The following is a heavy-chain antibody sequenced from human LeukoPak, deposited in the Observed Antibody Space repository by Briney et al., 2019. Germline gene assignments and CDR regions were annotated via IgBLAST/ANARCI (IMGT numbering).Heavy chain of an antibody. V-gene: IGHV3-23*01. CDR2: ISGSGGST. CDR3: AKDGVVRGLGPYYFDF. CDR1: GFTFSSYA. J-gene: IGHJ4*02. D-gene: IGHD3-10*01. Sequence: GGSLRLSCAASGFTFSSYAMSWVRQAPGKGLEWVSAISGSGGSTYYADSVKGRFTISRDNSKNTLYLQMNSLRAEDTAVYYCAKDGVVRGLGPYYFDFWGQGSLVTVSS.